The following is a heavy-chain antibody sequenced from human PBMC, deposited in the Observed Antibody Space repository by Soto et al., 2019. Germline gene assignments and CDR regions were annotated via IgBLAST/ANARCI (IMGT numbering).Heavy chain of an antibody. V-gene: IGHV1-18*01. CDR2: ITTYNGNA. CDR3: ARRSVRYFDL. Sequence: QVQLVQSGGEVKEPGASVKVSCKASGYTFINYGITWVRQAPGQGLEWMGWITTYNGNANYPQKLQGRVTMTTDTSTSTAYMELRSLRSADTAIYYCARRSVRYFDLWGRGTLVTVSS. CDR1: GYTFINYG. J-gene: IGHJ2*01.